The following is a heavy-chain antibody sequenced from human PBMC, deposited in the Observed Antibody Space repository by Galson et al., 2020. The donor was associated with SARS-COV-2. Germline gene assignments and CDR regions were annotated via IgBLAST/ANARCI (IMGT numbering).Heavy chain of an antibody. Sequence: SETLSLTCAVYVGSFSGYYWSWIRQTPGKGLEWIGEINHSGSINYNPSLKSRVTLSVDTSKNQFSLKMTSVTAADTAVYYCARRPTILVVSTTMNAFDIWGQGTKVIVPS. J-gene: IGHJ3*02. V-gene: IGHV4-34*01. CDR3: ARRPTILVVSTTMNAFDI. CDR2: INHSGSI. D-gene: IGHD2-2*01. CDR1: VGSFSGYY.